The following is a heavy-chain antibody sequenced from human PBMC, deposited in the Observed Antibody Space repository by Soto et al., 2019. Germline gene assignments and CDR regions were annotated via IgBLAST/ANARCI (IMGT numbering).Heavy chain of an antibody. D-gene: IGHD6-19*01. CDR3: ARAYRINGWSDYFFDY. J-gene: IGHJ4*02. CDR1: GDSLSGGDYY. Sequence: SETLSLTCTVSGDSLSGGDYYWSWIPQPPGKGLEWIGDIYYTGFTFYNPSLKSRLTISLDSSKNQFSLRLNSVTAADTAVYFCARAYRINGWSDYFFDYWGQGTLVTVSS. V-gene: IGHV4-30-4*08. CDR2: IYYTGFT.